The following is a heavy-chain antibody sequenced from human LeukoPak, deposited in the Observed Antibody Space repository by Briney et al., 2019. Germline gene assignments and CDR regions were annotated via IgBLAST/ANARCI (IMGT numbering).Heavy chain of an antibody. CDR3: NYDFWSGYNRLDY. CDR2: ISGSGSGSAGNT. D-gene: IGHD3-3*01. CDR1: GFTFSSYA. Sequence: GGSLRLSCAASGFTFSSYAVSWVRQAPGKGLEWVSTISGSGSGSAGNTYYADSVKGRFTISRDNSKNTLYLQMNSLRAEDTAIYCCNYDFWSGYNRLDYWGQGTLVTVSS. V-gene: IGHV3-23*01. J-gene: IGHJ4*02.